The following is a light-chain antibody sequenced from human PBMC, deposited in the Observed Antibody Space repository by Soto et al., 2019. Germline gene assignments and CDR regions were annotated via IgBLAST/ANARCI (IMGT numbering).Light chain of an antibody. V-gene: IGKV3-20*01. CDR2: GAS. J-gene: IGKJ4*01. CDR1: QSVSSSY. Sequence: ESVLTQSPGTLSLSPGERATLSCRASQSVSSSYLAWYQQKPGQAPRLLIYGASSRATGIPDRFSGSGSGTDFTLTISRLEPEDFAVYYCQQYGSSLTLGGGTKVEIK. CDR3: QQYGSSLT.